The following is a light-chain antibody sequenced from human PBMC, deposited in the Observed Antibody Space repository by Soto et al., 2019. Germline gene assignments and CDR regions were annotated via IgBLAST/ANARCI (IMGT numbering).Light chain of an antibody. CDR1: QSVSSE. J-gene: IGKJ5*01. Sequence: DIVMTQSPASLSVSPGESATLSCRASQSVSSEVVWYQQKPGQAPSLLIYGASTRATGVPARFSGSGSGTEFTLTISSLQSEDFAVYFCQQYNNWPRTFGQGTRLEIK. CDR3: QQYNNWPRT. CDR2: GAS. V-gene: IGKV3-15*01.